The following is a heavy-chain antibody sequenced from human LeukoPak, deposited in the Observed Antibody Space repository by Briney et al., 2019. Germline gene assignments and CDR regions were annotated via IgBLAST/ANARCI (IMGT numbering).Heavy chain of an antibody. J-gene: IGHJ4*02. CDR3: ARDCAVVPTVMVITTDYFDY. CDR2: INTSGGST. V-gene: IGHV1-46*01. D-gene: IGHD3-22*01. CDR1: GYTFTINY. Sequence: GASVRVSYTASGYTFTINYIHGVRQDPGQGREGRGIINTSGGSTSYEKKFQRRVTMTTDTSTSTVYMELSSLRSDDTAVYYCARDCAVVPTVMVITTDYFDYWGQGTLVTVSS.